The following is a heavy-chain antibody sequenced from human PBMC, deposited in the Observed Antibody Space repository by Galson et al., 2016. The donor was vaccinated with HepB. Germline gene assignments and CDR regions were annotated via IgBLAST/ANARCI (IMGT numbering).Heavy chain of an antibody. Sequence: SLRLSCAASGFTFSNYAMSWVRQAPGKGLEWVSSINDRGDSTYYADSVKGRFTISRDNSKNTLYLQMHSLRAEDTAVYYCAKAYGSGSSFYYYYGMDVWGQGTTVTVSS. CDR2: INDRGDST. D-gene: IGHD3-10*01. V-gene: IGHV3-23*01. J-gene: IGHJ6*02. CDR1: GFTFSNYA. CDR3: AKAYGSGSSFYYYYGMDV.